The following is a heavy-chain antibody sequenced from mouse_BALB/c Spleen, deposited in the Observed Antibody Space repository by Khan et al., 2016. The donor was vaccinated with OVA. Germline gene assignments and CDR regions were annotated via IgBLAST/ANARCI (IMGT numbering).Heavy chain of an antibody. Sequence: EVELVESGGGLVQPGGSLRLSCATSGFTFTDYYMNWVRQPPGKALEWLGFIRKKASGYTTEYSPSVKGRFTISRDKSQSILYLQMNTLRAEDIATYYCARVDYGYGFAYWGQGTLVTVSA. J-gene: IGHJ3*01. V-gene: IGHV7-3*02. CDR1: GFTFTDYY. D-gene: IGHD1-2*01. CDR2: IRKKASGYTT. CDR3: ARVDYGYGFAY.